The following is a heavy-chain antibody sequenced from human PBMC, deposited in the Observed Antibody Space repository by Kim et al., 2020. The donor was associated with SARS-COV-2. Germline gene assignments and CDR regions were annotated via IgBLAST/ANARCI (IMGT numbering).Heavy chain of an antibody. J-gene: IGHJ5*02. D-gene: IGHD5-18*01. V-gene: IGHV1-69*04. CDR2: IA. Sequence: IANYAQKFQGRVTSTADKSTSTAYMELSSLRSEDTAVYYCARGSRGYSQTWGQGTLVTVSS. CDR3: ARGSRGYSQT.